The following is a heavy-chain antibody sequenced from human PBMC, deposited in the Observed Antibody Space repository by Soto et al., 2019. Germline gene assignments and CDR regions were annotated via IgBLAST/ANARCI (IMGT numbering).Heavy chain of an antibody. Sequence: ASVKVSCKASGFTFTSSAMQWVRQARGQRLEWIGWIVVGSGNTNYAQKFQERVTITRDMSTSTAYMELSSLRSEDTAVYYCAAVLDVLMVLGENWFDPWGQGTLVTVSS. CDR2: IVVGSGNT. CDR3: AAVLDVLMVLGENWFDP. J-gene: IGHJ5*02. V-gene: IGHV1-58*02. CDR1: GFTFTSSA. D-gene: IGHD2-8*01.